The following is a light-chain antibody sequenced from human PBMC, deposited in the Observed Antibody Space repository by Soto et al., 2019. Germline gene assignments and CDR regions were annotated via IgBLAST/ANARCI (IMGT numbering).Light chain of an antibody. Sequence: DIQMTQSPSSLSASVGDRVTIACRASQSISSYLNWYQQKPGKAPKLLIYAASSLQSGVPSRFSGSGSGTDFTLTISSLKPEDFATYYCQQSYSSPLNFGPGTKVDIK. CDR1: QSISSY. V-gene: IGKV1-39*01. CDR3: QQSYSSPLN. J-gene: IGKJ3*01. CDR2: AAS.